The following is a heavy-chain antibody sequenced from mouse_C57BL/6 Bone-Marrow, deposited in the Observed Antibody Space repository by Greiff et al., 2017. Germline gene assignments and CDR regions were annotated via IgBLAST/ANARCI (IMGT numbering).Heavy chain of an antibody. CDR3: ARDYYGMDY. V-gene: IGHV5-16*01. Sequence: EVQVVESEGGLVQPGSSMKLSCTASGFTFSDYYMAWVRQVPEKGLEWVANINYDGSSTYYLDSLKSRFIISRDNAKNIPYLQMSSLKSEDTATYYCARDYYGMDYWGQGTTLTVSS. CDR1: GFTFSDYY. D-gene: IGHD1-1*01. CDR2: INYDGSST. J-gene: IGHJ2*01.